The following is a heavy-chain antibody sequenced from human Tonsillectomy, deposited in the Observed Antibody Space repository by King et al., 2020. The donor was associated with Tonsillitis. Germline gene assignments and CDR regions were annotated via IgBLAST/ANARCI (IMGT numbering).Heavy chain of an antibody. CDR3: ARGLVGYDFLTGYRGYFDY. J-gene: IGHJ4*02. Sequence: VQLVESGGGLVKPGGSLRLSCAASGFTFSSYSMNWVRQAPGKGLEWVSSISSSSTYIYYGDSVKGRFTISRDNAKNSVYLQINSLRAEDTAVYYCARGLVGYDFLTGYRGYFDYWGQGTLVTVSS. D-gene: IGHD3-9*01. V-gene: IGHV3-21*01. CDR1: GFTFSSYS. CDR2: ISSSSTYI.